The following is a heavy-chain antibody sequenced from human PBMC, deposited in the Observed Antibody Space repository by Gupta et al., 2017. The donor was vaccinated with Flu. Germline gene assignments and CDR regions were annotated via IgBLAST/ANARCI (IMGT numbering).Heavy chain of an antibody. D-gene: IGHD2-21*02. Sequence: EVQLVESGGGLVQTGGSLRLSCAASGFTFSSYDMHWVRQATGKGLEWVSAIGTAGDTYYQGSGKGRFTISRENAKNSLYLQMNSLRAGDTAVYYCARGTETYGMDVWGQGTTVTVSS. CDR2: IGTAGDT. J-gene: IGHJ6*02. V-gene: IGHV3-13*04. CDR1: GFTFSSYD. CDR3: ARGTETYGMDV.